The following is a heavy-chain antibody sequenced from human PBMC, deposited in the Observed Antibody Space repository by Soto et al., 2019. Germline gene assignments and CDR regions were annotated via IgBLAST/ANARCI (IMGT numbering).Heavy chain of an antibody. CDR3: ARVLRFLEEGGDWFDP. CDR2: IYCSGST. J-gene: IGHJ5*02. V-gene: IGHV4-61*01. D-gene: IGHD3-3*01. CDR1: GGSVSSGSYY. Sequence: SETLSLTCTVSGGSVSSGSYYWSWIRQPPGKGLEWIGYIYCSGSTNYNPSLKSRVTISVDTSKNQFSLKLSSVTAADTAVYYCARVLRFLEEGGDWFDPWGQGALVTVSS.